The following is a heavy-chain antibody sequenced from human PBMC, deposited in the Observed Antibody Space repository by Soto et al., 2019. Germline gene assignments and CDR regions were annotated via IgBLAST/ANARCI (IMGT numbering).Heavy chain of an antibody. Sequence: ASVKVSCKTSGFTLSKSSVQWMRQARGQRLEWIGWVVVGSDNTRYAQNFQDRVTITRDMSTSTSYMELNSLKTEDTAVYYCTTVPYRYYGMDVWGQGTTVTVSS. V-gene: IGHV1-58*01. CDR3: TTVPYRYYGMDV. CDR1: GFTLSKSS. D-gene: IGHD5-18*01. J-gene: IGHJ6*02. CDR2: VVVGSDNT.